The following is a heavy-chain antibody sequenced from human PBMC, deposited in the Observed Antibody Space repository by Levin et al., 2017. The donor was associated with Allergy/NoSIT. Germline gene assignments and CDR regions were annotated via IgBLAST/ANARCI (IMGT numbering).Heavy chain of an antibody. V-gene: IGHV1-69*13. Sequence: SVKVSCKASGGTFSSYAISWVRQAPGQGLEWMGGIIPIFGTANYAQKFQGRVTITADESTSTAYMELSSLRSEDTAVYYCARRGGNCSGGSCYSEDYYYYMDVWGKGTTVTVSS. CDR3: ARRGGNCSGGSCYSEDYYYYMDV. J-gene: IGHJ6*03. CDR1: GGTFSSYA. D-gene: IGHD2-15*01. CDR2: IIPIFGTA.